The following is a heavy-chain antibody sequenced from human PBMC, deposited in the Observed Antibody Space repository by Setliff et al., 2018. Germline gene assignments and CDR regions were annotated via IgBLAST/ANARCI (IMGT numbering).Heavy chain of an antibody. J-gene: IGHJ6*03. D-gene: IGHD6-6*01. V-gene: IGHV4-31*03. CDR3: ARAGLAGRTSSYYYYYYMDV. Sequence: PSETLSLTCTVSGGSINSGGYYWSWIRQHPGKGLEWIGYIYYSGSTDYNPSLKSRVTISVDTSKNQFSLKLSSVTAADTAVYYCARAGLAGRTSSYYYYYYMDVWGKGTTVTVSS. CDR1: GGSINSGGYY. CDR2: IYYSGST.